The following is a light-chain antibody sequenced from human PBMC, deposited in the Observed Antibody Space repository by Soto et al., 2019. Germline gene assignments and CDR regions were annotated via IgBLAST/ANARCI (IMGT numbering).Light chain of an antibody. J-gene: IGLJ1*01. V-gene: IGLV1-47*01. CDR1: SSNIGSNY. CDR2: RSN. Sequence: QSVLPKPPSAYGTPGQRVTISCSGRSSNIGSNYIYWFQQLPGTAPKLLMYRSNQRPSGVPGRFSGSKSGTSASLAISGLRSEDEADYYCAAWDDSLSGPVFGTGTKVTVL. CDR3: AAWDDSLSGPV.